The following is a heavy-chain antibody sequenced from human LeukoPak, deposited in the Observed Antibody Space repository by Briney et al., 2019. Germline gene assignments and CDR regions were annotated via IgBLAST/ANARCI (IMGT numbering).Heavy chain of an antibody. CDR2: ISWNSGSI. D-gene: IGHD3-9*01. CDR3: AKTGYLHAFDI. V-gene: IGHV3-9*01. Sequence: GRSLRLSCAASGFTFDDYAMHWVRQAPGKGLEWVSGISWNSGSIGYADSVKGRSTISRDNAKNSLYLQMNSLRAEDTALYYCAKTGYLHAFDIWGQGTMVTVSS. J-gene: IGHJ3*02. CDR1: GFTFDDYA.